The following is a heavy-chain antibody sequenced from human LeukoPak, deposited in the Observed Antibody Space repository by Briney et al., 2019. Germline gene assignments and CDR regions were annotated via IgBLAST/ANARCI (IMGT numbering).Heavy chain of an antibody. D-gene: IGHD2-2*01. J-gene: IGHJ5*02. CDR3: ARGRPPGYCSSTSCLDWFDP. CDR2: ISAYNGNT. CDR1: GGTFSSYA. Sequence: ASVKVSCKASGGTFSSYAISWVRQAPGQGLEWMGWISAYNGNTNYAQKLQGRVTMTTDTSTSTAYMELRSLRSDDTAVYYCARGRPPGYCSSTSCLDWFDPWGQGTLVTVSS. V-gene: IGHV1-18*01.